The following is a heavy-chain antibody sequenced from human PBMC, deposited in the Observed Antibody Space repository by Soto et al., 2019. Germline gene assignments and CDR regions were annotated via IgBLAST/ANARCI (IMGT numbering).Heavy chain of an antibody. CDR2: IIPILGIA. CDR3: ARGNKPRYYYMDV. Sequence: SVKVSCKASGGTFSSYTISWVRQAPGQGLERMGRIIPILGIANYAQKFQGRVTITADKSTSTAYMELSSLRSEDTAVYYCARGNKPRYYYMDVWGKGTTVTVSS. J-gene: IGHJ6*03. D-gene: IGHD3-10*01. CDR1: GGTFSSYT. V-gene: IGHV1-69*02.